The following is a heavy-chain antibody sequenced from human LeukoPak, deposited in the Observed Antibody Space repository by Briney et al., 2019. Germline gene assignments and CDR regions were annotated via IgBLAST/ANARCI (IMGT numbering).Heavy chain of an antibody. D-gene: IGHD2-15*01. CDR1: GFTFSSYG. CDR2: IWYDGSNK. V-gene: IGHV3-33*06. CDR3: AKAALRYCSGGSCYIDY. Sequence: PGRSLRLSCAASGFTFSSYGMHWVRQAPGTGLEWVAFIWYDGSNKYYADSVKGRFTISRDNSKNTLYLQMNSLRAEDTAVYYCAKAALRYCSGGSCYIDYWGQGTLVTVSS. J-gene: IGHJ4*02.